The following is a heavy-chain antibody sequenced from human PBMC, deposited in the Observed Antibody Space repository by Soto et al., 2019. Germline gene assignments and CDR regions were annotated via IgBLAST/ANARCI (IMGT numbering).Heavy chain of an antibody. CDR3: AGSGIYCGGDCPVDY. Sequence: PSETLSLTCTVSGGSISSYYWSWIRQPAGKGLEWIGRIYTSGSTNYNPSLKSRVTMSVDTSKNQFSLKLSSVTAADTAVYYCAGSGIYCGGDCPVDYWGQGTLVTVSS. J-gene: IGHJ4*02. CDR2: IYTSGST. CDR1: GGSISSYY. D-gene: IGHD2-21*02. V-gene: IGHV4-4*07.